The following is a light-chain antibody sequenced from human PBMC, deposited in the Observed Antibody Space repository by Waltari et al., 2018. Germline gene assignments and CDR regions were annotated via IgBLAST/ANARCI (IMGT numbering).Light chain of an antibody. J-gene: IGKJ2*01. CDR3: QQYKSSPYT. CDR2: KAS. Sequence: DIQMTQSPSTLSASVGDSVTITCRASQSISGWLAWYQQKPGKAPKLLIYKASSLERGVPSRFSGSGSGTEFTLTISSLQPDDFAGYYCQQYKSSPYTFGQGTKLEIK. CDR1: QSISGW. V-gene: IGKV1-5*03.